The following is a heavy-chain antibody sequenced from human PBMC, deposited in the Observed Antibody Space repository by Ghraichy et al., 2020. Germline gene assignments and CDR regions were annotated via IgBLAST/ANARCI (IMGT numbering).Heavy chain of an antibody. Sequence: GGSLRLSCAASGFTFDDYAMHWVRQAPGKGLEGVAGISWNSGSIGYADSGKGRFTISRDNAKNSLYLQMNSLRAEDTALYYCAKDSGPLYSSSWYGYWGQGTLVTVSS. CDR3: AKDSGPLYSSSWYGY. D-gene: IGHD6-13*01. J-gene: IGHJ4*02. CDR1: GFTFDDYA. V-gene: IGHV3-9*01. CDR2: ISWNSGSI.